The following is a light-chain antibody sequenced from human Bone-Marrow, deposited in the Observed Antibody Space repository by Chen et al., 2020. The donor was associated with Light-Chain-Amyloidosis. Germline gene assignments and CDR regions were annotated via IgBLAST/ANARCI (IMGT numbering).Light chain of an antibody. CDR2: DSD. CDR1: RSNLGAGYD. Sequence: QSVPTQPPSRSEAPGQRVTISCTGSRSNLGAGYDVHWYQQLPGTSPKLLIYDSDIRPSGVPDRFSASKSGTSASLSITGLQVADEADYYCQSYDTALLSLVFGGGTKLTV. V-gene: IGLV1-40*01. J-gene: IGLJ2*01. CDR3: QSYDTALLSLV.